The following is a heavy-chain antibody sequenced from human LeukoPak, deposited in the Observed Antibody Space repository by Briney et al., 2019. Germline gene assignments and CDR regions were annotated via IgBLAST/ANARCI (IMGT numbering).Heavy chain of an antibody. CDR3: ARGSRFLEWLSFDY. J-gene: IGHJ4*02. D-gene: IGHD3-3*01. V-gene: IGHV4-39*07. Sequence: PSETLSLTCTVSGGSISSSSYYWGWIRQPPGKGLEWIGSIYYSGSTNYNPSLKSRVTISVDTSKNQFSLKLSSVTAADTAVYYCARGSRFLEWLSFDYWGQGTLVTVSS. CDR1: GGSISSSSYY. CDR2: IYYSGST.